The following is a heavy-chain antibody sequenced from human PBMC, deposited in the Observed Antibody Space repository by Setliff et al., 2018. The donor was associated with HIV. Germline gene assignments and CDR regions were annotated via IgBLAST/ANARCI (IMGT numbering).Heavy chain of an antibody. CDR2: IWYDGSHK. V-gene: IGHV3-33*03. J-gene: IGHJ4*02. CDR1: GFTFSSYG. Sequence: GGSLRLSCAASGFTFSSYGMHWVRQAPGKGREWVEVIWYDGSHKDYADSVKGRITISRDNAKNTLYLQLDSLRAEDTAVYFCAKGTDHEIEEHLDYWGQGTRVTVSS. CDR3: AKGTDHEIEEHLDY. D-gene: IGHD1-1*01.